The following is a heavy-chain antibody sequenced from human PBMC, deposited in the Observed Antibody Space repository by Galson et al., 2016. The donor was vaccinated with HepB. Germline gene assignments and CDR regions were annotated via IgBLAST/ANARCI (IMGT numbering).Heavy chain of an antibody. D-gene: IGHD1-1*01. Sequence: SLRLSCAASGFTFSSYWMHWVRQAPGKGLVWVSRITGDGSSTTYADSVKGRFTISRDNAKNTLYLQMNSLRAGDTAVYYCAVGNDPLDHWGQGTLVTVSS. CDR1: GFTFSSYW. J-gene: IGHJ4*02. V-gene: IGHV3-74*01. CDR2: ITGDGSST. CDR3: AVGNDPLDH.